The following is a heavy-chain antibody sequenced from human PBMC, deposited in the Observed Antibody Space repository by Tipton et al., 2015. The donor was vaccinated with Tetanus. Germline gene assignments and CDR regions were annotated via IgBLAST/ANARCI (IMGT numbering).Heavy chain of an antibody. J-gene: IGHJ4*02. V-gene: IGHV1-2*02. CDR2: INPNSGGT. CDR1: GCTFTGYY. CDR3: ASLAPSSYSSGWYGGGNVY. D-gene: IGHD6-19*01. Sequence: QLVQSGAEVKKPGASVKVSCKASGCTFTGYYMHWVRQAPGQGLEWMGWINPNSGGTNYAQKLQGRVTMTRDTSISTAYMELSRLRSDDTAVYYCASLAPSSYSSGWYGGGNVYWGQGTLVTVSS.